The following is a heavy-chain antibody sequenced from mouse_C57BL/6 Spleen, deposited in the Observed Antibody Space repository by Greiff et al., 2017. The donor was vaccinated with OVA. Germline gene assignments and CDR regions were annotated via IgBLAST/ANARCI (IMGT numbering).Heavy chain of an antibody. Sequence: VQLQQSGPGLVQPSQSLSITCTVSGFSLTSYGVHWVRQSPGKGLEWLGVIWSGGSTDYNAAFISRLSISKDNSKSQVFFKMNSLQADDTAIYYCASLLHYAMDYWGQGTSVTVSS. J-gene: IGHJ4*01. CDR3: ASLLHYAMDY. V-gene: IGHV2-2*01. CDR1: GFSLTSYG. CDR2: IWSGGST. D-gene: IGHD2-10*01.